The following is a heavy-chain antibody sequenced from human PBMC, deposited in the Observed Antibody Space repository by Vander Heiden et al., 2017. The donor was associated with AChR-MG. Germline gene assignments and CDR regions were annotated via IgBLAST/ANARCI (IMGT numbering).Heavy chain of an antibody. V-gene: IGHV3-53*02. Sequence: EVQLVETGGGLIQPGGSLRLSCAASGFTVSSNYMSWVRQAPGKGLEWVSVIYSGGSTYYADSVKGRFTISRDNSKNTLYLQMNSLRAEDTAVYYCARDRYDSSGYSGYYGMDVWGQGTTVTVSS. CDR2: IYSGGST. CDR1: GFTVSSNY. D-gene: IGHD3-22*01. J-gene: IGHJ6*02. CDR3: ARDRYDSSGYSGYYGMDV.